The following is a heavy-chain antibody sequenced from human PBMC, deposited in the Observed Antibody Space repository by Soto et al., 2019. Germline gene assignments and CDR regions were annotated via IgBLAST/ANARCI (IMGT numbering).Heavy chain of an antibody. J-gene: IGHJ5*02. CDR1: GFSFSTFW. D-gene: IGHD2-8*01. Sequence: GESLKISCKASGFSFSTFWIGWVRQLPGKGLEWMGIINPGDSTTRYSPSFEGQVTMSADKSTSTAYLQWSSLKASDSAMYFCARTFRGLHGSEGVCYKGWFDPWGQGXRVTVSS. V-gene: IGHV5-51*01. CDR2: INPGDSTT. CDR3: ARTFRGLHGSEGVCYKGWFDP.